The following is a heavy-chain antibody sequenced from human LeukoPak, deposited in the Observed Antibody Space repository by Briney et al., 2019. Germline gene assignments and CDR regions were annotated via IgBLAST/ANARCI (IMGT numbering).Heavy chain of an antibody. Sequence: ASVKVSCRASGYTFTGYYMHWVRQAPGQGLEWMGWINPNSGGTNYAQKFQGWVTMTRDTSISTAYMELSRLRSDDTAVYYCAREPRIAAAGPHRFDYWGQGTLVTVSS. CDR2: INPNSGGT. J-gene: IGHJ4*02. CDR3: AREPRIAAAGPHRFDY. D-gene: IGHD6-13*01. V-gene: IGHV1-2*04. CDR1: GYTFTGYY.